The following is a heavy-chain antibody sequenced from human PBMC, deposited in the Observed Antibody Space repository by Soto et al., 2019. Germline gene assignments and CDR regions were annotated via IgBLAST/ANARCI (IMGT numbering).Heavy chain of an antibody. J-gene: IGHJ5*02. D-gene: IGHD2-2*01. CDR2: IFYTGTT. Sequence: PSETLSLTCSVSGGSISYNSYYWGWIRQPPGKGLEWVGGIFYTGTTYYSPSLKDRVTISVDTSKNSFSLNLTSVTTADTAVYFCARLVVVAPVANAWGQGTLVTVSS. CDR1: GGSISYNSYY. V-gene: IGHV4-39*02. CDR3: ARLVVVAPVANA.